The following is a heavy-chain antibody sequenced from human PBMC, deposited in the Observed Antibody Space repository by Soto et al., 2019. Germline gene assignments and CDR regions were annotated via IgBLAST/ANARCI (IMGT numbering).Heavy chain of an antibody. CDR1: GGSFSGYY. Sequence: SSETLSLTCAVYGGSFSGYYWSWIRQPPGKGLEWIGEINHSGSTNYNPPLKSRVTISVDTSKNQFSLKLSSVTAADTAVYYCARGRCSSTSCYYFDYWGQGTLVTVSS. CDR3: ARGRCSSTSCYYFDY. V-gene: IGHV4-34*01. D-gene: IGHD2-2*01. CDR2: INHSGST. J-gene: IGHJ4*02.